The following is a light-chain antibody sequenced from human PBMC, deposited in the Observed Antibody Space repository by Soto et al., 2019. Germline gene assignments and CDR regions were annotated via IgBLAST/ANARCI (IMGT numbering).Light chain of an antibody. V-gene: IGKV3-20*01. Sequence: ENVLTQFPGTLSLSPGQRATLSCRASQSVNSVYIAWYQQKPGQPPRLLIFDSFKRATGVPDRFSGSGSGTEFSLTISRLQPDDFALYYCQQFETSPWTFGKGTRIEIK. J-gene: IGKJ1*01. CDR1: QSVNSVY. CDR3: QQFETSPWT. CDR2: DSF.